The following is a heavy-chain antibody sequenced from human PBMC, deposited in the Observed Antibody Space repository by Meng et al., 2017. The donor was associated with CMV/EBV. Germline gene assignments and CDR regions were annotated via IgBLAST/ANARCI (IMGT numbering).Heavy chain of an antibody. Sequence: SETLSLTCAVYGGSFSGYYCSWIRQPPGKGLEWIGEINHSGSTNYNPSLKSRVTISVDTSKNQFSLKLSSVTAADTAVYYCARVGWAAAPSGVVDYWGQGTLVTVSS. V-gene: IGHV4-34*01. CDR3: ARVGWAAAPSGVVDY. CDR2: INHSGST. CDR1: GGSFSGYY. J-gene: IGHJ4*02. D-gene: IGHD2-2*01.